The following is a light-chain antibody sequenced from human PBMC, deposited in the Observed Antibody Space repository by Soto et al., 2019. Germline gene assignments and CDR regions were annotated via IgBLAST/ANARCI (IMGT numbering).Light chain of an antibody. CDR2: GAS. CDR3: HQRSNWPPLT. CDR1: QSVNIY. V-gene: IGKV3-11*01. Sequence: EILMTHSPATLSFSPGEIATLSCRASQSVNIYLAWYQQKPGQAPRLLIYGASNRATGIPARFSGSGSGTDFTLTISSLEPEDFAVYYCHQRSNWPPLTFGRGTKVDI. J-gene: IGKJ4*01.